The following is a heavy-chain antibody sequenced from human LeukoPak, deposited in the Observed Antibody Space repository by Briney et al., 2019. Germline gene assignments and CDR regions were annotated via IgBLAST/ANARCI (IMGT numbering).Heavy chain of an antibody. CDR1: GFTFSSYA. D-gene: IGHD1-26*01. J-gene: IGHJ4*02. Sequence: QTGGSLRLSCAASGFTFSSYAMSWARQAPGKGLEWVSAISGSGGSTYYADSVKGRFTISRDNSKNTLYLQMNSLRAEDTAVYYCAREWELLSGPKGDIDYWGQGTLVTVSS. CDR2: ISGSGGST. CDR3: AREWELLSGPKGDIDY. V-gene: IGHV3-23*01.